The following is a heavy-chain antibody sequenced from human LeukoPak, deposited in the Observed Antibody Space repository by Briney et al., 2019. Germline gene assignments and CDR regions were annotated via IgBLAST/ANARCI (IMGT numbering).Heavy chain of an antibody. J-gene: IGHJ4*02. V-gene: IGHV3-30*02. CDR2: IRFDGSNK. CDR3: AKDPTPNYYYDSSGYLDY. D-gene: IGHD3-22*01. Sequence: GGSLRLSCAASGFTFSNYGVHWVRQAPGKGLEWVSFIRFDGSNKYYADSVKGRFTISRDNSKNTLYLQMNSLRAEDTAVYYCAKDPTPNYYYDSSGYLDYWGQGTLVTVSS. CDR1: GFTFSNYG.